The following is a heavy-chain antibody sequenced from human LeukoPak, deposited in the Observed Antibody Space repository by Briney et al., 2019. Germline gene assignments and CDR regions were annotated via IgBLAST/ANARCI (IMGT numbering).Heavy chain of an antibody. Sequence: GGSLRLSCATSGFTFSHYGMHWVRQTPGAGLEWVAVIWSDGSDKYYAKSVKGRFTISRDNSKNSLFLQMNSLRAEDTAVYYCAKDAQRGFDYSNSLQNWGQGILVTVSS. J-gene: IGHJ1*01. CDR1: GFTFSHYG. V-gene: IGHV3-33*06. CDR3: AKDAQRGFDYSNSLQN. CDR2: IWSDGSDK. D-gene: IGHD4-11*01.